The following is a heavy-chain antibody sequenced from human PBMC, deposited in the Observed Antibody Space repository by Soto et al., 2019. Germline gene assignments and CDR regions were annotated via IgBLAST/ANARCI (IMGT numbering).Heavy chain of an antibody. CDR3: ARDGYCSGGSCSYYFDY. CDR2: IIPILGIA. Sequence: QVQLVQSGAEVKKPGSSVKVSCKASGGTFSSYTISWVRQAPGQGLEWMGRIIPILGIANYAQKFQGRVTITADKSTSTAYMELSSLRSADTAVYYCARDGYCSGGSCSYYFDYWGQGTLVTVSS. D-gene: IGHD2-15*01. CDR1: GGTFSSYT. J-gene: IGHJ4*02. V-gene: IGHV1-69*08.